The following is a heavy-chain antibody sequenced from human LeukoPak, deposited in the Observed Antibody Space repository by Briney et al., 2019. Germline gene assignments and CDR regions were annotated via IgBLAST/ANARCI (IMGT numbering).Heavy chain of an antibody. D-gene: IGHD6-13*01. Sequence: GASVKVSCKASGFTFTNYGITWVRQAPGQGLERMGWISAYNGDTNYAQKLRYRVTMTTDTSTSTAYMELRSLRSDDTAVYYCARVGEQHLDYYFDYWGQGTLVTVSS. V-gene: IGHV1-18*04. CDR2: ISAYNGDT. CDR1: GFTFTNYG. J-gene: IGHJ4*02. CDR3: ARVGEQHLDYYFDY.